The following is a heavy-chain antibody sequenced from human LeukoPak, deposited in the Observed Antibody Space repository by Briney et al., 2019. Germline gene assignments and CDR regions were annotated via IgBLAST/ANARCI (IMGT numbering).Heavy chain of an antibody. D-gene: IGHD3-3*01. Sequence: GGSRRLSCAASGFTFSSYAMHWVRQAPGKGLEWVAVISYDGSNKYYADSVKGRFTISRDNSKNTLYLQMNSLRAEDTAVYYCASTCCYDFWSGYLIPDYYMDVWGKGTTVTVSS. CDR1: GFTFSSYA. CDR3: ASTCCYDFWSGYLIPDYYMDV. CDR2: ISYDGSNK. J-gene: IGHJ6*03. V-gene: IGHV3-30*04.